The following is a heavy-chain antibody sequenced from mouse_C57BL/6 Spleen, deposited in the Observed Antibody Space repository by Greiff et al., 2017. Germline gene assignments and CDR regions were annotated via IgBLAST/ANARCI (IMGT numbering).Heavy chain of an antibody. V-gene: IGHV1-82*01. Sequence: VMLVESGPELVKPGASVKISCKASGYAFSSSWMNWVKQRPGKGLEWIGRIYPGDGDTNYNGKFKGKATLTADKSSSTAYMQLSSLTSEDSAVYFCARDGSSYFDYWGQGTTLTVSS. J-gene: IGHJ2*01. CDR3: ARDGSSYFDY. CDR2: IYPGDGDT. CDR1: GYAFSSSW. D-gene: IGHD1-1*01.